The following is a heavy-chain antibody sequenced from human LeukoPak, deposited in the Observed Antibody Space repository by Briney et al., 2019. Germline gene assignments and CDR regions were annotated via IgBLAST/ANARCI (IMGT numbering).Heavy chain of an antibody. Sequence: KVGGSLKISCQGSGYNFPIYWIGWVRQMPGQGLEWMGIIYPDDSNTIYGPSFQGQVTISADKSINTAYLEWSSLKASDTAIYYCARQGAAGKYYYYYMDVWGKGTTVTVSS. V-gene: IGHV5-51*01. CDR2: IYPDDSNT. D-gene: IGHD6-13*01. J-gene: IGHJ6*03. CDR1: GYNFPIYW. CDR3: ARQGAAGKYYYYYMDV.